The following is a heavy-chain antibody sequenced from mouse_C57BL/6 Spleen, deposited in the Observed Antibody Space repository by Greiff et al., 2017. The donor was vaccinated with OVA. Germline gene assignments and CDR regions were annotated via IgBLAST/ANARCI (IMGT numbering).Heavy chain of an antibody. Sequence: EVQLQQSGPVLVKPGASVKMSCKASGYTFTDYYMNWVKQSHGKSLEWIGVINPYNGGTSYNQKFKGKATLTVDKSSSTAYMELNSLTSEDSAVYYCARGPTVVEGLDDWGQGTTLTVSS. CDR3: ARGPTVVEGLDD. V-gene: IGHV1-19*01. J-gene: IGHJ2*01. CDR1: GYTFTDYY. D-gene: IGHD1-1*01. CDR2: INPYNGGT.